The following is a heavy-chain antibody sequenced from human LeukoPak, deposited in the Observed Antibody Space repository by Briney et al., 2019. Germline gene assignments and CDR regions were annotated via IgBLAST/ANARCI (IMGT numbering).Heavy chain of an antibody. J-gene: IGHJ6*03. CDR1: GFTFSSYS. V-gene: IGHV3-21*01. Sequence: GGSLRLSCAASGFTFSSYSMNWVRQAPGKGLEWVSSISSSSSYIYYADSVKGRFTISRDNAKNSLYLQMNSQRAEDTAVYYCARDMCGGSCEYCGGDCYPNYYYYYMDVWGKGTTVTVSS. CDR2: ISSSSSYI. CDR3: ARDMCGGSCEYCGGDCYPNYYYYYMDV. D-gene: IGHD2-21*01.